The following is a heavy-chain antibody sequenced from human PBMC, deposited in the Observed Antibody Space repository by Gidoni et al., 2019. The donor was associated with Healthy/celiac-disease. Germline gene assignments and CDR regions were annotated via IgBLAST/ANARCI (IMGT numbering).Heavy chain of an antibody. CDR3: ARDRSPITMHDAFDI. V-gene: IGHV3-48*02. Sequence: EVQLVESGGGLVQPGGSLRLSCAASGFTFSSYSMNWVRQAPGKGREGVSYISSSRSTIYYADSVKGRFTISRDNAKNSLYLQMNSLRDEDTAVYYCARDRSPITMHDAFDIWGQGTMVTVSS. CDR2: ISSSRSTI. J-gene: IGHJ3*02. D-gene: IGHD3-10*01. CDR1: GFTFSSYS.